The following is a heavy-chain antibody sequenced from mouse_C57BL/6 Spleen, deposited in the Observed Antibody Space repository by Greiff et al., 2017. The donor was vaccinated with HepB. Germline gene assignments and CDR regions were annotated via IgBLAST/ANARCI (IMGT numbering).Heavy chain of an antibody. Sequence: VQLKESGAELVRPGASVKLSCTASGFNIKDYYMHWVKQRPEQGLEWIGRIDPEDGDTEYAPKFQGKATMTADTSSHTAYLQLSSLTSEDTAVYYCTTNYCAWFAYWGQGTLVTVSA. J-gene: IGHJ3*01. CDR2: IDPEDGDT. V-gene: IGHV14-1*01. CDR3: TTNYCAWFAY. D-gene: IGHD1-1*02. CDR1: GFNIKDYY.